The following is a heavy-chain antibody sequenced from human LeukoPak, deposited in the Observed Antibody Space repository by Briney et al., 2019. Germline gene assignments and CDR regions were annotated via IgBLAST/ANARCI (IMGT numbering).Heavy chain of an antibody. Sequence: GSLRLSCAASGFTFSSYAMSWIRQPPGKGLEWIGEINHSGSTNYTPSLKSRVTISVDTSKNQFSLKLSSVTAADTAVYYCARLVVVATVIDYYYYGMDVWGQGTTVTVSS. V-gene: IGHV4-34*01. D-gene: IGHD5-12*01. J-gene: IGHJ6*02. CDR3: ARLVVVATVIDYYYYGMDV. CDR1: GFTFSSYA. CDR2: INHSGST.